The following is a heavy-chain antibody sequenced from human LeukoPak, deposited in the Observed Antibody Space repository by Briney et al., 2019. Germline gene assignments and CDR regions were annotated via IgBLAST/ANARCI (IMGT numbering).Heavy chain of an antibody. J-gene: IGHJ1*01. CDR2: FDPDDGET. V-gene: IGHV1-24*01. Sequence: GASVTVSCKVSGYTLTELSMHWVRQAPAKGLEWMGGFDPDDGETIYAQKFQGRVTMTEDTSTDTAYMELSSQRSEDTAVYYCATTYYYDSSGYWFQYWGQGTLVTVSS. D-gene: IGHD3-22*01. CDR1: GYTLTELS. CDR3: ATTYYYDSSGYWFQY.